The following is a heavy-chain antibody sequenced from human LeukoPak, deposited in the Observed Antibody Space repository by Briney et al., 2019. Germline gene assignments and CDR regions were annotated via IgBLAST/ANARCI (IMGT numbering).Heavy chain of an antibody. J-gene: IGHJ6*02. Sequence: ASVTVSCKASGYTFTSYYMHWVRQAPGQGLEWMGIINPSGGSTSYAQKFQGRVTMTRDTSTSTVYMELSRLRSDDTAVYYCARDLAAGPGYYGMDVWGQGTTVTVSS. V-gene: IGHV1-46*01. CDR2: INPSGGST. CDR3: ARDLAAGPGYYGMDV. CDR1: GYTFTSYY. D-gene: IGHD6-19*01.